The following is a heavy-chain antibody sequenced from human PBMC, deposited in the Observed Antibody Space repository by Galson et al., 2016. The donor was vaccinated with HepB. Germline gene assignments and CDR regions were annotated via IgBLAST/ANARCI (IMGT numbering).Heavy chain of an antibody. V-gene: IGHV3-33*01. J-gene: IGHJ4*02. CDR3: ARDRGSSDFYEGRDY. CDR2: IWYDGSKK. Sequence: SLRLSCAASGFTFSDYGMHWVRQAPGRGLEWVAIIWYDGSKKYYSDSVKGRFTISRDNSNNTLYLEMSSLRAEDTAVYFCARDRGSSDFYEGRDYWGQGTLVTVSP. D-gene: IGHD6-19*01. CDR1: GFTFSDYG.